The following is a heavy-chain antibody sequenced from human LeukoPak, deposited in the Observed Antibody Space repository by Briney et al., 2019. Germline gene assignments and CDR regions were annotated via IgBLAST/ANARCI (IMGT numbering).Heavy chain of an antibody. CDR3: ARVTVAGEADY. V-gene: IGHV4-59*01. CDR2: IYYSGST. Sequence: SETLSLTCTVSGGSISSYYWSWIRQPPGKGLEWIGYIYYSGSTNHNPSLKSRVTISVDTSKNQFPLKLSSVTAADAAVYYCARVTVAGEADYWGQGTLVTVSS. CDR1: GGSISSYY. D-gene: IGHD6-19*01. J-gene: IGHJ4*02.